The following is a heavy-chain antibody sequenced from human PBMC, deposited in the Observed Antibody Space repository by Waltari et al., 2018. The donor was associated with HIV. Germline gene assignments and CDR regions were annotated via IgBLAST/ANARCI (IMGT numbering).Heavy chain of an antibody. D-gene: IGHD5-12*01. CDR1: GFTFSNFA. V-gene: IGHV3-33*01. CDR2: FWSDGAEI. J-gene: IGHJ4*02. Sequence: QVQLVESGGGVVQPGTSLTLSCAVSGFTFSNFAIHWVRQSPGKRLEWLAVFWSDGAEISYADSVKGRFTISRDNAENSLYLQMSSLRAEDTAVYYCARVGFGYRTLGHFDLWGQGTLVTVSS. CDR3: ARVGFGYRTLGHFDL.